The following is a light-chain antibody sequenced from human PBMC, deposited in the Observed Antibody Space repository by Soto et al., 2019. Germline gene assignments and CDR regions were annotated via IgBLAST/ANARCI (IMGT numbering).Light chain of an antibody. CDR1: SSDVGGYKY. V-gene: IGLV2-14*01. CDR3: TSYTSSSPCV. J-gene: IGLJ1*01. Sequence: QSALTQPDSVSGSPGQSITISCTGTSSDVGGYKYVSWYQQYPGKAPKLMMYEVSNRPSGVSNRFSGSKSGNTASLTISGLQAEDEADYYCTSYTSSSPCVFGTGTKVTVL. CDR2: EVS.